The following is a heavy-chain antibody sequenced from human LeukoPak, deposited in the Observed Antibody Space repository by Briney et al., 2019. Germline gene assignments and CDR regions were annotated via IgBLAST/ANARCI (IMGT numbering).Heavy chain of an antibody. D-gene: IGHD3-9*01. CDR1: GYTFTSYG. J-gene: IGHJ4*02. V-gene: IGHV1-18*04. CDR2: ISAYNGNT. CDR3: ARHYYDILTGYSDY. Sequence: HWASVKVSCTASGYTFTSYGISWVRQAPGQGLEWMGWISAYNGNTNYAQKLQGRVTMTTDTSTSTAYMELRSLRSDDTAVYYCARHYYDILTGYSDYWGQGTLVTVSS.